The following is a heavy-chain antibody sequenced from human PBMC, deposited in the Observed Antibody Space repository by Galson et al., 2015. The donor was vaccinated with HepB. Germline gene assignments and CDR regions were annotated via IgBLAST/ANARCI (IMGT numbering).Heavy chain of an antibody. CDR1: GFSVSSNY. J-gene: IGHJ4*02. CDR2: IYSGGNT. D-gene: IGHD3-22*01. Sequence: SLRLSCAVSGFSVSSNYMTWVRQAPGKGLECVAHIYSGGNTYYVDSVKGRFTVSRDNSKNTLYLQMNSLRAEDAAVYYCARGLVSSGYYGDYWGQGTLVTVSS. V-gene: IGHV3-53*01. CDR3: ARGLVSSGYYGDY.